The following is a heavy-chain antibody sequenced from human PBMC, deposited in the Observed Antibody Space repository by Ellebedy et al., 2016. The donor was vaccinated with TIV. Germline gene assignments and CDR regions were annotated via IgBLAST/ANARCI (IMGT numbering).Heavy chain of an antibody. CDR2: INWNGGST. Sequence: GESLKISCAASGFTFDDYGMSWVRQAPGKGLEWVSGINWNGGSTGYADSVKGRFTISRDNAKNSLYLQMNSLRAEDTAVYYCARAGSSGWEAYFDLWGRGTLVTVSS. V-gene: IGHV3-20*04. CDR3: ARAGSSGWEAYFDL. J-gene: IGHJ2*01. D-gene: IGHD6-19*01. CDR1: GFTFDDYG.